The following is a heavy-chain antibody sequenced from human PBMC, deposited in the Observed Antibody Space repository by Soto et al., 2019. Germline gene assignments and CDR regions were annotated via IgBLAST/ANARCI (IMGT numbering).Heavy chain of an antibody. Sequence: QVQLVQSGGEVKKPGASVKVSCKASGYRFSSYGLNWLRQAPGQGPEWMGWINTFNGNTNSAQKFQGRRRVTTDTATSTVFMELSSLTSDDTAVYFCARELGISPSAPLEYWGQGTLITVSS. J-gene: IGHJ4*02. CDR1: GYRFSSYG. V-gene: IGHV1-18*01. D-gene: IGHD2-21*01. CDR2: INTFNGNT. CDR3: ARELGISPSAPLEY.